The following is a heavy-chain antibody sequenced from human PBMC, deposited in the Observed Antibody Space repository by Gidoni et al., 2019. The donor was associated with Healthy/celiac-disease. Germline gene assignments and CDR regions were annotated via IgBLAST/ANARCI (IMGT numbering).Heavy chain of an antibody. V-gene: IGHV3-23*04. J-gene: IGHJ2*01. D-gene: IGHD3-22*01. CDR1: GFHFRSYA. CDR2: ISGSGDST. CDR3: AKTILVVTGWYFDL. Sequence: EVQLVESGGGLVQPGGSLRLSCAASGFHFRSYAMSWVRQAPGKGLEWVSAISGSGDSTYYADSVKGRFTISRDNSKNTLYLQMNSLRAEDTAVYYCAKTILVVTGWYFDLWGRGTLVTVSS.